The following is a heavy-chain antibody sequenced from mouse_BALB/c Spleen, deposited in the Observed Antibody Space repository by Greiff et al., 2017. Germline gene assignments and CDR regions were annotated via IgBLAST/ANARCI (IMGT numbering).Heavy chain of an antibody. Sequence: EVKLVESGGGLVKPGGSLKLSCAASGFTFSSYTMSWVRQTPEKRLEWVATISSGGSYTYYPDSVKGRFTISRDNAKNTLYLQMSSLKSEDTAMYYCTREISFITTVVAPFDDWGQGTTLTVSS. V-gene: IGHV5-6-4*01. D-gene: IGHD1-1*01. CDR1: GFTFSSYT. CDR2: ISSGGSYT. J-gene: IGHJ2*01. CDR3: TREISFITTVVAPFDD.